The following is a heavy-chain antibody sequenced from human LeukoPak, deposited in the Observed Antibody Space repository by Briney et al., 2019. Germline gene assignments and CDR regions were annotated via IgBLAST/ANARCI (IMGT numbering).Heavy chain of an antibody. Sequence: GESLRLSCAASGFSVSGNYLTWVRQAPGRGLEWVSFINIHDDAFYADSVKGRFTVSRDNSKNILYLQMNSLRAEDTAIYYCARSIPYGTTWYGRSDYWGQGTLVTVSS. CDR1: GFSVSGNY. D-gene: IGHD6-13*01. CDR2: INIHDDA. CDR3: ARSIPYGTTWYGRSDY. V-gene: IGHV3-53*01. J-gene: IGHJ4*02.